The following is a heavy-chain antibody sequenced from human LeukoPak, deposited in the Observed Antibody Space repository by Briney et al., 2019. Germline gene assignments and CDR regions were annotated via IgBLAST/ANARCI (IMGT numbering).Heavy chain of an antibody. D-gene: IGHD4-11*01. CDR3: AKALHLWDYYYGMDV. J-gene: IGHJ6*02. V-gene: IGHV3-23*01. CDR1: GFTFSSYA. CDR2: ISGSGGST. Sequence: GGSLRPSCAASGFTFSSYAMSWVRQAPGKGLEWFPAISGSGGSTYYADSVKGRFTISRDNSKSTLYLQMNSLRAEDTAVYYCAKALHLWDYYYGMDVWGQGTTVTVSS.